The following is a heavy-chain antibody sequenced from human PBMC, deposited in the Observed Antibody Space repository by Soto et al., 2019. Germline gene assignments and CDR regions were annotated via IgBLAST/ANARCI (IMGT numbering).Heavy chain of an antibody. CDR3: ARDPKTSGGQHWAFNYFDS. D-gene: IGHD7-27*01. Sequence: GGALRLSCAPSVFTSSSYAMSWVREAPVEGLDWVSAISGSGGSTYYADSVKGRFTISRDNSKSTLYLQVDSLRPEDAAVYYCARDPKTSGGQHWAFNYFDSWGQGTLVTVSS. V-gene: IGHV3-23*01. CDR1: VFTSSSYA. J-gene: IGHJ4*02. CDR2: ISGSGGST.